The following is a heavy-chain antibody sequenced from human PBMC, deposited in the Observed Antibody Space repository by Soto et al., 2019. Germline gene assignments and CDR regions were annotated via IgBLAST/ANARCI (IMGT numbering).Heavy chain of an antibody. Sequence: PGGSLRLSCAASGFTFTDHYMDWVRQAPGKGLEWVGRARNKVNSYIISYAASVRGRFIISRDDSQNSLYLQMNSLKTEDTAVYFCARLMGTSFDLWGRGTLVTVSS. D-gene: IGHD2-8*01. J-gene: IGHJ4*02. CDR1: GFTFTDHY. V-gene: IGHV3-72*01. CDR3: ARLMGTSFDL. CDR2: ARNKVNSYII.